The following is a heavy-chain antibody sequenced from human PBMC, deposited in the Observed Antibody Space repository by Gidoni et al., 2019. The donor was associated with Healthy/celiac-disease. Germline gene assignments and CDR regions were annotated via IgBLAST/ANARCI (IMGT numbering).Heavy chain of an antibody. D-gene: IGHD3-10*01. CDR2: IKQDVSEK. CDR3: ARDNRPPYGPGVGWFDP. V-gene: IGHV3-7*04. J-gene: IGHJ5*02. Sequence: EVQLVESGGGLVQPGGSLRLSCPASGFTFSSYWMSWVRQAPGKGLEWVANIKQDVSEKYYVDSVKARFTISRDNAKNSLYLQMNSLRAEDTAVYYCARDNRPPYGPGVGWFDPWGQGTLVTVSS. CDR1: GFTFSSYW.